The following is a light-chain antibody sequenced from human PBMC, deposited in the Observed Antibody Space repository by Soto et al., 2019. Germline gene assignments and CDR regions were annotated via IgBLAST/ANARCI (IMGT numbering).Light chain of an antibody. Sequence: DVQMTQSPSSVSASVGDRVTITCRASEGVSTWLAWYQQKPGETPKILIYAASTLQSGVPSRFSGSGSGTDFTLTITSLQPEDFATYFCQQTNTCPPTFGQGTKVYLK. CDR1: EGVSTW. V-gene: IGKV1-12*01. J-gene: IGKJ1*01. CDR3: QQTNTCPPT. CDR2: AAS.